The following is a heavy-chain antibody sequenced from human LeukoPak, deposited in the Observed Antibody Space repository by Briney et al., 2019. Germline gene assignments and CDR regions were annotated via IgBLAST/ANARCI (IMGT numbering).Heavy chain of an antibody. V-gene: IGHV3-23*01. D-gene: IGHD3-16*01. CDR2: IDGVGTGS. J-gene: IGHJ4*02. Sequence: PGGSLRLSCAASGFTFNSYAMSWVRQAPGKGLEWVSNIDGVGTGSNYADSVKGRFTISRDNAKNTLYLQMSSLRVEDTAIYFCAKEIWGKTAFDYWGQGTLVTVSS. CDR3: AKEIWGKTAFDY. CDR1: GFTFNSYA.